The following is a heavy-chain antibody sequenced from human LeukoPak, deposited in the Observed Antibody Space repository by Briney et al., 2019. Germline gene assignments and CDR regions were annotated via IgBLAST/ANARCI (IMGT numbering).Heavy chain of an antibody. Sequence: GASVKVSCKASGYTFTGQYMHWVRQAPGKGLEWMGWINPNSGGRNYAQKFQGRVTMARDTSISTAYMEMSSLRSDDTAVYYCARGSGRQRLWFDPWGQGTLVTVSS. V-gene: IGHV1-2*02. J-gene: IGHJ5*02. CDR1: GYTFTGQY. CDR2: INPNSGGR. CDR3: ARGSGRQRLWFDP. D-gene: IGHD6-25*01.